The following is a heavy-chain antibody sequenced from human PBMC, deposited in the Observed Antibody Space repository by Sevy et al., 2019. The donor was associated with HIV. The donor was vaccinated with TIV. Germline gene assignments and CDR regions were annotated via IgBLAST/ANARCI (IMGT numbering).Heavy chain of an antibody. CDR1: GFTFSTYG. CDR3: ARVLEFYDYGDYGPAFMPDY. D-gene: IGHD4-17*01. CDR2: MGFVEIIT. Sequence: GGSLRLSCAASGFTFSTYGMHWVRKAPGKGLEWVAVMGFVEIITFYAASVKGRFTISRDIAKNTLHLQMNSLRAEDTAVYYCARVLEFYDYGDYGPAFMPDYWGQGTLVTVSS. V-gene: IGHV3-33*01. J-gene: IGHJ4*02.